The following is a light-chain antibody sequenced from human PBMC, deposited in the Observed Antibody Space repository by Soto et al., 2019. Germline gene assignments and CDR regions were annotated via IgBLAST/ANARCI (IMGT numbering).Light chain of an antibody. J-gene: IGLJ1*01. CDR2: SNH. CDR1: SSNIGSNT. V-gene: IGLV1-44*01. CDR3: AAWDDSLSYV. Sequence: QSVLTQPPSASGTPGQRVTISCSGSSSNIGSNTVNWYQQLPGTAPKLLIYSNHQRPSGVPDRFSGSKSGTSASLAISGLQSEDDADYYCAAWDDSLSYVFGTGTKVTVL.